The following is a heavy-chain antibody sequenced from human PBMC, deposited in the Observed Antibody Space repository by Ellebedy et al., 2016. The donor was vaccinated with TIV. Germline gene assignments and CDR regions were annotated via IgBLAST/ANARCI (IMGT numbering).Heavy chain of an antibody. V-gene: IGHV1-18*01. CDR2: ISAYNGNT. CDR3: ARSGGLSSSSVHFDY. Sequence: ASVKVSCXASGYTFTSYGISWVRQAPGQGLEWMGWISAYNGNTNYAQKLQGRVTMTTDTSTSTAYMELRSLRSDDTAVYYCARSGGLSSSSVHFDYWGQGTLVAVSS. J-gene: IGHJ4*02. CDR1: GYTFTSYG. D-gene: IGHD6-6*01.